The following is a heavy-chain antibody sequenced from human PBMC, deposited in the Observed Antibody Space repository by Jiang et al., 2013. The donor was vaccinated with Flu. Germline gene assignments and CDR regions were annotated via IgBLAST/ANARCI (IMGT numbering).Heavy chain of an antibody. CDR2: ISSSSSYI. V-gene: IGHV3-21*01. Sequence: GLVKPGGSLRLSCAASGFTFSSYSMNWVRQAPGKGLEWVSSISSSSSYIYYADSVKGRFTISRDNAKNSLYLQMNSLRAEDTAVYYCARVGTRNYYDSSGYLRTYYFDYWGQGTLVTVSS. J-gene: IGHJ4*02. D-gene: IGHD3-22*01. CDR3: ARVGTRNYYDSSGYLRTYYFDY. CDR1: GFTFSSYS.